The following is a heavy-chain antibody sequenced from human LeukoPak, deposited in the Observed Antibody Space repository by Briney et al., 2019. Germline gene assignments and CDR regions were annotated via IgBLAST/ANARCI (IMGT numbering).Heavy chain of an antibody. CDR1: GYSISSGYY. CDR2: IFHSGST. J-gene: IGHJ4*02. CDR3: ARQGRSTYYYDSSGYYGY. Sequence: SETLSLTCTVSGYSISSGYYWGWIRQPPGKGLEWIGTIFHSGSTYYNPSLKSRVAISVDTSKNQFSLRLSSVTAADTAVYYCARQGRSTYYYDSSGYYGYWGQGTLVTVSS. V-gene: IGHV4-38-2*02. D-gene: IGHD3-22*01.